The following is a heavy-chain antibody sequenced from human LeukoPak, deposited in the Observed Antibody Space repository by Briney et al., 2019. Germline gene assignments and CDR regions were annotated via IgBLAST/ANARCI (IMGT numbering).Heavy chain of an antibody. CDR1: GGPISSYY. Sequence: PSETLSLTCTVSGGPISSYYWSWIRQPPGKGLEWIGYIYYSGSTNYNPSLKSRVTISVDTSKNQFSLKLSSVTAADTAVYYCARLPRYYYDSSGYYWFDPWGQGTLVTVSS. CDR3: ARLPRYYYDSSGYYWFDP. D-gene: IGHD3-22*01. CDR2: IYYSGST. V-gene: IGHV4-59*08. J-gene: IGHJ5*02.